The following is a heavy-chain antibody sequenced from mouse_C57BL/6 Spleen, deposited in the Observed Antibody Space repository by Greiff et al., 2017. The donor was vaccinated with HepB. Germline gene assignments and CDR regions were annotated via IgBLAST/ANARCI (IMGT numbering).Heavy chain of an antibody. CDR3: ARLDYGSSLAY. CDR1: GYTFTSYG. D-gene: IGHD1-1*01. J-gene: IGHJ3*01. CDR2: IYPRSGNT. Sequence: QVQLKQSGAELARPGASVKLSCKASGYTFTSYGISWVKQRTGQGLEWIGEIYPRSGNTYYNEKFKGKATLTADKSSSTAYMELRSLTSEDSAVYFCARLDYGSSLAYWGQGTLVTVSA. V-gene: IGHV1-81*01.